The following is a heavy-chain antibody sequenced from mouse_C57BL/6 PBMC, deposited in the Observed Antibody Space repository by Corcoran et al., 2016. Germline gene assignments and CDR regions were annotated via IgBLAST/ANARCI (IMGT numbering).Heavy chain of an antibody. CDR1: GYTFTTYG. D-gene: IGHD2-4*01. V-gene: IGHV9-3*01. CDR3: APLYCDYDGFAY. Sequence: QIQLVQSGPELKKPGETVKISCKDSGYTFTTYGMSCVKQDPGKGLKWMGWINTYSGVPTYADDFKGRFAFFLEASARTAYFQINNLKNEDNATYFCAPLYCDYDGFAYWGQGTLVTVSA. CDR2: INTYSGVP. J-gene: IGHJ3*01.